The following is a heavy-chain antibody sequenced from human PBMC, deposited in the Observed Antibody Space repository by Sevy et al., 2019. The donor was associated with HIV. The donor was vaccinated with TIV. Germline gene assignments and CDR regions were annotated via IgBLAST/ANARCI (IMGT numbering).Heavy chain of an antibody. J-gene: IGHJ6*03. Sequence: GGSLRLSCAASGFSFSGYALTWVRQAPGKGLEWVAAISGSGDYTYYADSVKGRVTISRDSSKKMLYLQISRLNAEDTAAYYCAFCTSGDLYYFNHLDLWGKGTAVTVSS. V-gene: IGHV3-23*01. CDR1: GFSFSGYA. CDR2: ISGSGDYT. CDR3: AFCTSGDLYYFNHLDL. D-gene: IGHD2-2*01.